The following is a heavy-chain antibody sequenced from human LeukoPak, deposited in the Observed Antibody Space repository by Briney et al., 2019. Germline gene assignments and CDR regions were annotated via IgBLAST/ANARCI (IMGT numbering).Heavy chain of an antibody. CDR3: ARRVNTGNYYYFDY. V-gene: IGHV5-51*01. Sequence: GESLKISCKGSGYSFTSYWIGWVRQMPGKGLEWIGILYPGESDLRYNPSFEGQVTISADTSISTAYLLWSSLKASDTAMYYCARRVNTGNYYYFDYWGQGTLVTVSS. CDR2: LYPGESDL. CDR1: GYSFTSYW. D-gene: IGHD1-26*01. J-gene: IGHJ4*02.